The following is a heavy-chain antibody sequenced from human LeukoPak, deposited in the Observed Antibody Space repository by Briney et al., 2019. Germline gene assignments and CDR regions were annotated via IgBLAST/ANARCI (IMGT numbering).Heavy chain of an antibody. J-gene: IGHJ4*02. V-gene: IGHV3-7*01. Sequence: GGSLRLSCAASGFTFSSYAMHWVRQAPGKGLEWVANIKQDGSEKYYVDSVKGRFTISRDNAKNSLYLQMNSLRAEDTAVYYCAREGVGALTYWGRGTLVTVSS. CDR2: IKQDGSEK. D-gene: IGHD1-26*01. CDR3: AREGVGALTY. CDR1: GFTFSSYA.